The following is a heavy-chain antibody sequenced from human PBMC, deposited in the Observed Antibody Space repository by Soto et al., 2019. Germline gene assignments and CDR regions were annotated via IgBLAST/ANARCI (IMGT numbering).Heavy chain of an antibody. CDR1: GGSISNYY. Sequence: QVQLQESGPGLVKPSETLSLTCTVSGGSISNYYWSWIRQPPGKGLEWIGCIFYSGSINYSPSLRSRVTISVDTSKNQFSLELSSVTAADTAVYYCARDGKVSGSATHWFDPWGQGTLVTVSS. D-gene: IGHD1-26*01. CDR2: IFYSGSI. V-gene: IGHV4-59*01. CDR3: ARDGKVSGSATHWFDP. J-gene: IGHJ5*02.